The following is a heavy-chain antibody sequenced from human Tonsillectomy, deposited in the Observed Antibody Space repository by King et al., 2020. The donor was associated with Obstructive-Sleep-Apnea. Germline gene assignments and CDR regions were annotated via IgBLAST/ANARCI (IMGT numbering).Heavy chain of an antibody. V-gene: IGHV3-15*01. CDR1: GFTFNKAW. CDR2: IKSKTDAETR. J-gene: IGHJ2*01. D-gene: IGHD3-22*01. CDR3: SSTYYYDSSGLDL. Sequence: VQLVESGGGLVKPGGSLRLACIAAGFTFNKAWMSWVRQAPGKGLEWGGRIKSKTDAETRDYAAPVKGRFTLSRDDSKNTLYLHMNSLKTEDTAMYYCSSTYYYDSSGLDLWGRGTLVTVSS.